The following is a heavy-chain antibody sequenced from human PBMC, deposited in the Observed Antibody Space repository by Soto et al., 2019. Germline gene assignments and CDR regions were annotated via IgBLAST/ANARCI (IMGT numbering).Heavy chain of an antibody. CDR3: ASTSGSY. CDR1: GFTFSSYS. Sequence: EVQLVESGGGLVKPGGSLSLACAASGFTFSSYSMNWVRQAPGKGLEWVSSISRSSSYMYYADSVKGRFTISRDNAKNSLYLQMNSLRAEDTAVYYCASTSGSYFGQGTLVTVSS. V-gene: IGHV3-21*01. CDR2: ISRSSSYM. J-gene: IGHJ4*02. D-gene: IGHD1-26*01.